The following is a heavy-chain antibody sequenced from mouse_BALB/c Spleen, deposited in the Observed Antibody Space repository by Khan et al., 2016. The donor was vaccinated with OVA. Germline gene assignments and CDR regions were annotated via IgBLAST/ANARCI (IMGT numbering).Heavy chain of an antibody. J-gene: IGHJ3*01. D-gene: IGHD2-14*01. CDR1: GYTFTSYT. CDR2: INPSNDYT. V-gene: IGHV1-4*01. CDR3: VREGANHRYDGWLAY. Sequence: QVQLKQSGAELARPGASMKMSCKASGYTFTSYTMHWVRQRPGQAPEWIGHINPSNDYTNYNQNFKDKATLIVDTSSSTAYMQLSSLTSEDSAVYYCVREGANHRYDGWLAYWGQGTLVTVSA.